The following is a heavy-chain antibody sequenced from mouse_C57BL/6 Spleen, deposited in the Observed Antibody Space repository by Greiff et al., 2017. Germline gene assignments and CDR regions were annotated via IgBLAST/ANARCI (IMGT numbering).Heavy chain of an antibody. J-gene: IGHJ3*01. CDR1: GFTFSDYG. CDR2: ISSGSSTI. CDR3: ARRDGYPPWFAY. V-gene: IGHV5-17*01. Sequence: EVKLMESGGGLVKPGGSLKLSCAASGFTFSDYGMHWVRQAPEKGLEWVAYISSGSSTIYYADTVKGRFTISRDNAKKTLFLQMTSLRSEDTAMYYCARRDGYPPWFAYWGQGTLVTVSA. D-gene: IGHD2-3*01.